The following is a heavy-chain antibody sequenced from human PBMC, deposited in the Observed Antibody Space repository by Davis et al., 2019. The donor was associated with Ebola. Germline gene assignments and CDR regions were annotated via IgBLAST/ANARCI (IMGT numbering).Heavy chain of an antibody. J-gene: IGHJ6*02. CDR2: INSDGSST. V-gene: IGHV3-74*01. CDR3: AKGGYCSGGSCYSDYYYYGMDV. Sequence: HTGGSLRLSCAASGFTFSSYWMHWVRHAPGKGLVWVSRINSDGSSTSYADSVKGRFTISRDNSKNTLYLQMNSLRAEDTAVYYCAKGGYCSGGSCYSDYYYYGMDVWGQGTTVTVSS. D-gene: IGHD2-15*01. CDR1: GFTFSSYW.